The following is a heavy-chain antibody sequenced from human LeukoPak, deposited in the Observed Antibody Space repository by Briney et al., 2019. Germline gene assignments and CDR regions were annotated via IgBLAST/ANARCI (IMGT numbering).Heavy chain of an antibody. D-gene: IGHD3-3*01. CDR3: ASGGGDYDFWSGYYYYYYYMDV. Sequence: SGTLSLTCAVSGGSISSSNWWSWVRQPPGKGLEWIGEINHSGSTNYNPSLKSRVTISVDTFKNQFSLKLSSVTAADTAVYYCASGGGDYDFWSGYYYYYYYMDVWGKGTTVTVSS. J-gene: IGHJ6*03. CDR1: GGSISSSNW. V-gene: IGHV4-4*02. CDR2: INHSGST.